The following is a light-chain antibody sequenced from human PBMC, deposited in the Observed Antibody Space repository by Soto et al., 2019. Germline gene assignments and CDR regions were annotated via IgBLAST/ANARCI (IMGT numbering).Light chain of an antibody. J-gene: IGLJ1*01. CDR1: SSDVGGYNY. Sequence: QSALTQPASVSGSPGQSITISCTGTSSDVGGYNYVSWYQQHPGKAPKLMIYEVINRPSGVSNRFSGSKSGNTASLTISGLQAEDEADYYCSSYTSSSTLVFGTGIKVTVL. V-gene: IGLV2-14*01. CDR3: SSYTSSSTLV. CDR2: EVI.